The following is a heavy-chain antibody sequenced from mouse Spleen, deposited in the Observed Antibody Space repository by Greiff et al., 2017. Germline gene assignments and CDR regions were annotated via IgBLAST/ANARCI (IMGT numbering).Heavy chain of an antibody. CDR3: ARQGGYYAMDY. CDR2: ISSGGSYT. CDR1: GFTFSSYA. J-gene: IGHJ4*01. Sequence: EVQRVESGGGLVKPGGSLKLSCAASGFTFSSYAMSWVRQTPEKRLEWVATISSGGSYTYYPDSVKGRFTISRDNAKNTLYLQMSSLRSEDTAMYYCARQGGYYAMDYWGQGTSVTVSS. V-gene: IGHV5-9-3*01.